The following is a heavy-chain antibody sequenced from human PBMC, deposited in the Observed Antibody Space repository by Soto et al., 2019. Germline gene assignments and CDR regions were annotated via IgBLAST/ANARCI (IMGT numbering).Heavy chain of an antibody. V-gene: IGHV1-69*13. CDR1: GGTFGSHG. Sequence: SVKVSCKSSGGTFGSHGIAWVRQAPGQGLEWMGGLIAMLGTPTYARKVQGRATITADESLTSSYLELRSLRSEDTAVYFCARGAMANSDYWGQGTVVTVSS. D-gene: IGHD5-18*01. J-gene: IGHJ4*02. CDR2: LIAMLGTP. CDR3: ARGAMANSDY.